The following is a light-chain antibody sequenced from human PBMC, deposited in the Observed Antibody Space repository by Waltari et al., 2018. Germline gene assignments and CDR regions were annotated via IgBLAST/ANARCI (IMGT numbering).Light chain of an antibody. V-gene: IGLV2-14*03. CDR2: DVS. CDR3: SSYSKASTVVV. CDR1: SSDVGGYNP. Sequence: QSALTQPASVSGSPGQSITISCAGTSSDVGGYNPVSWSQHHPGKAPKLVIFDVSNRPSEVSNRFSGSKSANTASLTSSGLQAADEAHYYCSSYSKASTVVVFGGGTKLTVL. J-gene: IGLJ2*01.